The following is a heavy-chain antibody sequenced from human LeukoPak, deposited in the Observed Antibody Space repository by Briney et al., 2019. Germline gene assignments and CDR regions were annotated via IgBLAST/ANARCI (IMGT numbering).Heavy chain of an antibody. CDR2: ISSNGRST. CDR1: GFTFSNYA. CDR3: AKVTRYYDSSGYYTGDYFDY. V-gene: IGHV3-23*01. Sequence: PGGSLRLSCAASGFTFSNYAMSWVRQAPGKGLEWVSAISSNGRSTYYADSVKGRFTISRDNSKNTLYLQMNNLRAEDTAVYYCAKVTRYYDSSGYYTGDYFDYWGQGTLVTVSS. D-gene: IGHD3-22*01. J-gene: IGHJ4*02.